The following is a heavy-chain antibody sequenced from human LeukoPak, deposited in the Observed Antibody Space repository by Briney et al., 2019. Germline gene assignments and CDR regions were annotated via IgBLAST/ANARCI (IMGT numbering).Heavy chain of an antibody. CDR1: GFTFSSYS. Sequence: GGSLRLSCAASGFTFSSYSMNWVRQAPGKGLEWVSSISSSSSYIYYADSVKGRFTISRDNAKNSLYLQMNSLRAEDTAVYYCARSMQDSLATLDYWGQGTLVTVSS. J-gene: IGHJ4*02. CDR2: ISSSSSYI. CDR3: ARSMQDSLATLDY. V-gene: IGHV3-21*01. D-gene: IGHD2-15*01.